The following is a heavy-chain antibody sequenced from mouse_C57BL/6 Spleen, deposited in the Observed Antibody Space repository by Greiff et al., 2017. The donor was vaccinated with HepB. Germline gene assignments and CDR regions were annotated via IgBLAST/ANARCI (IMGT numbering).Heavy chain of an antibody. Sequence: VQLQQSGPELVKPGASVKISCKASGYAFSSSWMNWVKQRPGKVLEWIGRIYPGDGDTNYNGKFKGKATLTADKSSSTAYMQLSSLTSEDSAVYFCAITYDSNYDWYYAMDYWGQGTSVTVSS. CDR1: GYAFSSSW. V-gene: IGHV1-82*01. J-gene: IGHJ4*01. CDR3: AITYDSNYDWYYAMDY. D-gene: IGHD2-5*01. CDR2: IYPGDGDT.